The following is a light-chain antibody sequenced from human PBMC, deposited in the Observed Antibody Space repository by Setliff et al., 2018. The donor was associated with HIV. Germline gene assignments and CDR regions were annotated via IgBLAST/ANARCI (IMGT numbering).Light chain of an antibody. V-gene: IGLV2-14*02. J-gene: IGLJ1*01. CDR3: SSYAGNNKGV. Sequence: QSALTQPASVSGSPGQSITISCTGTSSDVGSYNLVSWYQQHPGKAPKLMIYDVNKRPSGVPDRFSGSKSGNTASLTVSGLQAEDEADYYCSSYAGNNKGVFGTGTKVTVL. CDR2: DVN. CDR1: SSDVGSYNL.